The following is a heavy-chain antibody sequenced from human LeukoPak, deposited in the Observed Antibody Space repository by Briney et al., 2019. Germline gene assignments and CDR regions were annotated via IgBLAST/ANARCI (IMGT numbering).Heavy chain of an antibody. CDR2: ISAYNGNT. CDR1: GYTFTSYG. D-gene: IGHD2-21*01. CDR3: ARDPTNIAYCGGDCYSGAFDI. V-gene: IGHV1-18*01. Sequence: ASVKVSCKASGYTFTSYGISWVRQAPGQGLEWMGWISAYNGNTNYAQKLQGRVTMTTDTSTSTAYMELSSLRSEDTAVYYCARDPTNIAYCGGDCYSGAFDIWGQGTMVTVSS. J-gene: IGHJ3*02.